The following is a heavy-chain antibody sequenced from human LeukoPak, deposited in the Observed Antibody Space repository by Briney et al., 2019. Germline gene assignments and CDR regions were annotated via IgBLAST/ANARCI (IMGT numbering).Heavy chain of an antibody. D-gene: IGHD1-14*01. J-gene: IGHJ4*02. CDR2: ISGSGGST. CDR1: GFTFSSYG. Sequence: GGSLRLSCAASGFTFSSYGMSWVRQAPGKGLEWVSAISGSGGSTYYADSVKGRFTISRDNSKNTLYLQMNSLRAEDTAVYYCARDQKWASGIIVDYWGQGTLVTVSS. CDR3: ARDQKWASGIIVDY. V-gene: IGHV3-23*01.